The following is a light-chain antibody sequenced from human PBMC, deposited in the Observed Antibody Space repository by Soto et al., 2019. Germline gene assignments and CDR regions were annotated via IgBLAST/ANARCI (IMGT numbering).Light chain of an antibody. J-gene: IGLJ1*01. CDR1: SSDVAGYNY. CDR3: SSYTSTTTNV. V-gene: IGLV2-14*01. CDR2: EVT. Sequence: QSVLTQPASASGSPGQSITISCTGTSSDVAGYNYVSWYQQHPGKAPKLMIYEVTHRPSGVSNRFSGSKSGTTASLTISGLQAEDEADYYCSSYTSTTTNVFGTGTKLTVL.